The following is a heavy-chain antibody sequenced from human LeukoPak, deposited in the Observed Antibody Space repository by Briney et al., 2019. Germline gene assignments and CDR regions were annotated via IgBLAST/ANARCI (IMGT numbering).Heavy chain of an antibody. CDR3: TSNPSYYTVTPKNNNWFDP. D-gene: IGHD4-11*01. Sequence: GGSLRLSCAASGFRFRNEWMSWVRQAPGKGLEWVANIKEDGSEEYYVDSVKGRFTISRDNGKNSLYLQMNSLKTEDTAVYYCTSNPSYYTVTPKNNNWFDPWGQGTLVTVSS. J-gene: IGHJ5*02. CDR1: GFRFRNEW. V-gene: IGHV3-7*03. CDR2: IKEDGSEE.